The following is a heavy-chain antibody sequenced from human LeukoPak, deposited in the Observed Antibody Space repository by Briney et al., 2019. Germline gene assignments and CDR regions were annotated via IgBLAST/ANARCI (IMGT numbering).Heavy chain of an antibody. J-gene: IGHJ6*03. CDR1: GGSISSYC. CDR2: IYYSGST. D-gene: IGHD5-12*01. Sequence: SETLSLTCTVSGGSISSYCRSWVRQPPGKGLEWIGYIYYSGSTNYNPSLKSRVTISVDTSKNRFSLKLSSVTAEDTAEYYCVRVGGYDERMGLYDYYRDVWGKGTPVTVSS. V-gene: IGHV4-59*01. CDR3: VRVGGYDERMGLYDYYRDV.